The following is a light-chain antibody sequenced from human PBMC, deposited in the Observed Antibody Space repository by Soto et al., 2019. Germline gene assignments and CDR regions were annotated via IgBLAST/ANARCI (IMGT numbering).Light chain of an antibody. CDR2: GAS. CDR1: QSVDSNY. J-gene: IGKJ1*01. V-gene: IGKV3-20*01. Sequence: EIVLTQSPGTLSLSPGEEATLSCRASQSVDSNYLAWYQQKPGQAPRLLIYGASSRATGIPDRFSGSGSGTDFTLTISRLEPEDFAVYYCQQYGSSLTWTFGQGTKVDIK. CDR3: QQYGSSLTWT.